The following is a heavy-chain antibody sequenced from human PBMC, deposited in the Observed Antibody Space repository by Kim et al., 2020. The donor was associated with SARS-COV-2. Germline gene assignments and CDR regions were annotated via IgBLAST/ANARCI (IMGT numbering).Heavy chain of an antibody. Sequence: SVKVSCKASGGTFSSYAISWVRQAPGQGLEWMGRIIPILGIANYAQKFQGRVTITADKSTSTAYMELSSLRSEDTAVYYCARDTAIAKGGYFDYWGQGTLVTVSS. D-gene: IGHD2-21*01. J-gene: IGHJ4*02. CDR3: ARDTAIAKGGYFDY. CDR2: IIPILGIA. V-gene: IGHV1-69*04. CDR1: GGTFSSYA.